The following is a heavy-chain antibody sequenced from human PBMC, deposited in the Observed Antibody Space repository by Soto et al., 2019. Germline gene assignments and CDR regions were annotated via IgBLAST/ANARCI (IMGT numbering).Heavy chain of an antibody. CDR1: GFTFSAYW. CDR3: SRSLNS. J-gene: IGHJ4*02. V-gene: IGHV3-7*01. Sequence: SLRLSCAASGFTFSAYWMDWVRQTPGKGLEWVANINQDGSEKNYVDSVKGRFTVYRDNAKNSLYLQMSSLTAEDSALYYCSRSLNSWGQGVLVTFSS. CDR2: INQDGSEK.